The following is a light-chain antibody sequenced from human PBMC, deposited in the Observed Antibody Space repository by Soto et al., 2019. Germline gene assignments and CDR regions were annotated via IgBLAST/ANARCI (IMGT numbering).Light chain of an antibody. CDR1: TSSIGSNA. J-gene: IGLJ1*01. CDR3: ATWDDSLTAFV. V-gene: IGLV1-44*01. CDR2: NDD. Sequence: QSVLTQSPSASGTPGQRITIYCSGSTSSIGSNAVNWYQQFPGTAPTFLIYNDDQRPSGVPDRFSGSKSGTPASLAISGLHSEDEADYYCATWDDSLTAFVFGTGTKVTVL.